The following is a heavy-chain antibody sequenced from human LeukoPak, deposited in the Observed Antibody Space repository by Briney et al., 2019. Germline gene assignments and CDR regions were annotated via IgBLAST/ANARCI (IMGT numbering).Heavy chain of an antibody. J-gene: IGHJ4*02. CDR1: GGTFSSYA. V-gene: IGHV1-69*13. Sequence: GASVKVSCKVSGGTFSSYAISWVRRAPGQGLEWMGGIIPIFGTANYAQKFQGRVTITADESTSTAYMELSSLRSEDTAVYYCARGSSSDWPLEYWGRGILVTVSS. CDR2: IIPIFGTA. CDR3: ARGSSSDWPLEY. D-gene: IGHD6-19*01.